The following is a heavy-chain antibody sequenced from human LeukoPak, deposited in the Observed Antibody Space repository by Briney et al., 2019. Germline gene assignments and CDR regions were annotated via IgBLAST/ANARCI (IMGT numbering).Heavy chain of an antibody. V-gene: IGHV4-59*01. CDR1: GGSISSYY. J-gene: IGHJ4*02. CDR3: ASLDYYDSSGYYVPY. D-gene: IGHD3-22*01. CDR2: IYYSGST. Sequence: SETLSLTCTVSGGSISSYYWSWIRQPPGKGLEWIGYIYYSGSTNYNPSLKSRVTISVDTSKNQFSLKLSSVTAADTAVYYCASLDYYDSSGYYVPYWGQGTLVTVSS.